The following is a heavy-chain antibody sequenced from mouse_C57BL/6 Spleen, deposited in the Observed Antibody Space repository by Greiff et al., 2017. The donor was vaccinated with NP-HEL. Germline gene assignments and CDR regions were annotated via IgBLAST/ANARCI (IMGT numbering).Heavy chain of an antibody. Sequence: QVQLKESGPELVKPGASVKISCKASGYAFSSSWMNWVKQRPGKGLEWIGRIYPGDGDTNYNGKFKGKATLTADKSSSTAYMQLSSLTSEDSAVYFCARRRATDGGCAYWGQGTLVTVSA. CDR1: GYAFSSSW. J-gene: IGHJ3*01. CDR3: ARRRATDGGCAY. D-gene: IGHD1-1*01. CDR2: IYPGDGDT. V-gene: IGHV1-82*01.